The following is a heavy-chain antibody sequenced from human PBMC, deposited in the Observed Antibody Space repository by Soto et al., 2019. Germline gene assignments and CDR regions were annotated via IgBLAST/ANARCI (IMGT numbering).Heavy chain of an antibody. CDR3: TRESFGITSTCPSRYGMDV. D-gene: IGHD3-10*01. J-gene: IGHJ6*02. CDR2: LYTDGSA. V-gene: IGHV3-53*02. Sequence: EVQLVETGGGLIQPGGSLKISCAASGFTVSTNYMSWVRQAPGKGLDWVSVLYTDGSAYYADSVKGRFTISRDNSKNSLYLQMNSLRAEDTAVYYCTRESFGITSTCPSRYGMDVWGQGTAVSVS. CDR1: GFTVSTNY.